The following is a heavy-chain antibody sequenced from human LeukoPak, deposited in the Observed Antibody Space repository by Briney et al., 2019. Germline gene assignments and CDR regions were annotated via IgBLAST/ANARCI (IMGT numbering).Heavy chain of an antibody. CDR3: ARDHYGSGSYYLDY. CDR2: ISYDGSNK. Sequence: GSLRLSCAASGFTFSSYAMHWVRQAPGKGLEWVAVISYDGSNKYYADSVKGRFTISRDNSKNTLYLQMNSLRAEDTAVYYCARDHYGSGSYYLDYWGQGTLVTVSS. J-gene: IGHJ4*02. CDR1: GFTFSSYA. V-gene: IGHV3-30-3*01. D-gene: IGHD3-10*01.